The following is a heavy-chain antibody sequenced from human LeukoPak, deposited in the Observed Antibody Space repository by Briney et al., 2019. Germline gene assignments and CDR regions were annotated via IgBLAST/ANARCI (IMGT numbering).Heavy chain of an antibody. CDR3: ARVAAPGVYFDY. V-gene: IGHV3-15*01. D-gene: IGHD2-15*01. CDR2: IKSKTDGGTT. CDR1: GFTFSNAW. J-gene: IGHJ4*02. Sequence: GGSLRLSCAASGFTFSNAWMSWVRQAPGKGLEWVGRIKSKTDGGTTDYAAPVKGRFTISRDDSKNTLYLQMNSLKTEDTAVYYCARVAAPGVYFDYWGRGTLVTVSS.